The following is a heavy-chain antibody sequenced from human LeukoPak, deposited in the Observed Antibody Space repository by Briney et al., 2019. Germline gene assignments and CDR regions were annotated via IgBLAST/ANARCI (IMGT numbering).Heavy chain of an antibody. CDR2: IEVGGAIT. V-gene: IGHV3-23*01. J-gene: IGHJ4*02. CDR3: AKPLGGSYLFDR. CDR1: GFTFSSYA. Sequence: GGSLRLSCAASGFTFSSYAMTWVRRAPGQGLEWVSTIEVGGAITHYAASVKGRFTISRDTSKKILYLQMDSLRPEDTAVYYCAKPLGGSYLFDRWGQGTLVTVSS. D-gene: IGHD1-26*01.